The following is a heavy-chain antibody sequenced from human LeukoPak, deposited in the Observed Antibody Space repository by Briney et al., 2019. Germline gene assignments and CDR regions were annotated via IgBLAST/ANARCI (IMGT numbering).Heavy chain of an antibody. CDR2: IKQDGSEK. Sequence: GGSVRLSWAASGFTFSSYWMSWVRQAPGKGLEWVANIKQDGSEKYYVDSVKGRFTISRDNAKNSLYLQMNSLRAEDTAVYYCARIAGYSSGWWIDYWGQGTLVTVSS. CDR3: ARIAGYSSGWWIDY. V-gene: IGHV3-7*01. D-gene: IGHD6-19*01. CDR1: GFTFSSYW. J-gene: IGHJ4*02.